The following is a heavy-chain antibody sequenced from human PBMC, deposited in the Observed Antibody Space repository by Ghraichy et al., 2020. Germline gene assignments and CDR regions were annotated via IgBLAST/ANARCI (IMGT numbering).Heavy chain of an antibody. CDR3: ARQKGMPGRLGDPLLDP. D-gene: IGHD3-16*01. Sequence: SQTLSLTCTVSGASISSSNYYWDWIRQPPGKGLEWIGSVTYSGSTYYNPSLKSRVTMSVDTSKNQFSPNLSSVTAADTAVYYCARQKGMPGRLGDPLLDPWGQGTLVTVSS. V-gene: IGHV4-39*01. CDR1: GASISSSNYY. J-gene: IGHJ5*02. CDR2: VTYSGST.